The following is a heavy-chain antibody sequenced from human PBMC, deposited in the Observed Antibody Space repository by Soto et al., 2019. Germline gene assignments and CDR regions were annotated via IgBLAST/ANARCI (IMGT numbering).Heavy chain of an antibody. CDR3: ARARIRRTQAVAVDHIDY. J-gene: IGHJ4*02. CDR1: GGTFSSYA. D-gene: IGHD6-19*01. CDR2: IIPIFGTA. V-gene: IGHV1-69*13. Sequence: ASVKVSCKASGGTFSSYAISWVRQAPGQGLEWMGGIIPIFGTANYAQKFQGRVTITADESTSTAYMELSSLRSEDTAVYYCARARIRRTQAVAVDHIDYWGQGTLITVSS.